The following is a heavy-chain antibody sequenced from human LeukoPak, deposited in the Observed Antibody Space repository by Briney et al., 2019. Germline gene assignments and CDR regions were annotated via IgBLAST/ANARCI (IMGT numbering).Heavy chain of an antibody. V-gene: IGHV4-59*08. D-gene: IGHD3-10*01. CDR2: IYYSGST. CDR3: ARHVAYYGSGSYYIDY. J-gene: IGHJ4*02. CDR1: GGSISSYY. Sequence: SETLSLTCTVSGGSISSYYWSWIRQPPGKGLEWIGYIYYSGSTNYNPSLKSRVTISVDTSKNQFSLKLSSVTAADTAVYYCARHVAYYGSGSYYIDYWGQGTLVTVSS.